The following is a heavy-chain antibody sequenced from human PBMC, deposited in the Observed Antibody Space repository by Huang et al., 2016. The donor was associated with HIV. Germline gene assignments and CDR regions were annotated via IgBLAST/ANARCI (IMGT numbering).Heavy chain of an antibody. CDR2: MNPNTGNP. CDR3: ARSAYGDLDY. V-gene: IGHV1-8*02. Sequence: QVHLVQSGAEVKKPGASVKVSCKASGYTFTNYDINWVRQAPGRGLEWMGLMNPNTGNPGLAQSFQGRVTMTRKTSITTAYMELTSLTSEDTAVYYCARSAYGDLDYWGLGTLVIVSS. D-gene: IGHD4-17*01. CDR1: GYTFTNYD. J-gene: IGHJ4*02.